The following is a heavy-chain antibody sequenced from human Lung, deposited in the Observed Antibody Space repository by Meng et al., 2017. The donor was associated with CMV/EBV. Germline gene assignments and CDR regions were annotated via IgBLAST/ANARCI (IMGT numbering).Heavy chain of an antibody. J-gene: IGHJ4*02. CDR2: INNGGSRK. Sequence: GESXKISCAAPGFTFSRYWLHWARQAPGKGLVWGLRINNGGSRKTYADSVKGRFTISRDSVKNTLYLQMNSLRAEDTAVYYCARELVDYADYGFDYWGQGTLVTVSS. CDR1: GFTFSRYW. V-gene: IGHV3-74*01. D-gene: IGHD4-17*01. CDR3: ARELVDYADYGFDY.